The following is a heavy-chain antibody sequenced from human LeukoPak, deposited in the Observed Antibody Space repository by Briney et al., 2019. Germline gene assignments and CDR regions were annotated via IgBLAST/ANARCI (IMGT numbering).Heavy chain of an antibody. Sequence: ASVKVSCKASGYTFTGYYMHWVRQAPGQGLEWMGWINPNIGGTNYAQKFQGRVTMTRDTSISTAYMELSRLRSDDTAVYYCARGGEGAAAGPKGYYYYGMDVWGQGTTVTVSS. CDR2: INPNIGGT. D-gene: IGHD6-13*01. CDR1: GYTFTGYY. V-gene: IGHV1-2*02. J-gene: IGHJ6*02. CDR3: ARGGEGAAAGPKGYYYYGMDV.